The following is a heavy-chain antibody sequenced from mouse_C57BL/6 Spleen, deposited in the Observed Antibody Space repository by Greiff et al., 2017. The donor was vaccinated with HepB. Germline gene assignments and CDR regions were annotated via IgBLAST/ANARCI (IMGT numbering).Heavy chain of an antibody. D-gene: IGHD2-1*01. CDR2: FTMYSDAT. J-gene: IGHJ1*03. CDR1: YFAFMARA. CDR3: ARANYGSYWYFDV. Sequence: LQQSGAELVRPGSSVKLSCKDSYFAFMARAMHWVKQRPGHGLEWIGSFTMYSDATEYSENFKGKATLTANTSSSTAYMELSSLTSEDSAVYYCARANYGSYWYFDVWGTGTTVTVSS. V-gene: IGHV1-49*01.